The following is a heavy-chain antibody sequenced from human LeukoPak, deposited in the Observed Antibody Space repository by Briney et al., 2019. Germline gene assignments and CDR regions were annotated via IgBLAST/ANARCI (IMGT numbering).Heavy chain of an antibody. V-gene: IGHV4-34*01. CDR1: GWSFSGYY. D-gene: IGHD2-2*02. CDR3: ARGRGYCSSTSCYTTPRNWFDP. Sequence: PSETLSLTCAFHGWSFSGYYWRWIPQPPGKGLERIGEINHSGRTSNNPSLKSRVTISVDTSKNQLSLKLSSVTAADTAVYYCARGRGYCSSTSCYTTPRNWFDPWGQGTLVTVSS. J-gene: IGHJ5*02. CDR2: INHSGRT.